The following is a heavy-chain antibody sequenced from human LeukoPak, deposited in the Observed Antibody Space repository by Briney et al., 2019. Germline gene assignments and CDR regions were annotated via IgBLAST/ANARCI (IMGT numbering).Heavy chain of an antibody. CDR3: AKQYFGVNYFDY. Sequence: PGGSLRLSCVAAGFTFSNYVMSWVRQTPGKGLEWVSEISGSGGTTYYADPVKGRFTISRDNSKNTLYLQMNDLRAEDTAIYYCAKQYFGVNYFDYWGQGTLVTVSS. CDR2: ISGSGGTT. D-gene: IGHD4-17*01. V-gene: IGHV3-23*01. CDR1: GFTFSNYV. J-gene: IGHJ4*02.